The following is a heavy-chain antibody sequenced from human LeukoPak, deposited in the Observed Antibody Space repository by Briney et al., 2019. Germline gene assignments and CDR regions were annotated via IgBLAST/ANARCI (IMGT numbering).Heavy chain of an antibody. Sequence: GGSLRLSCAASGFTFSSYGMHWVRQAPGKGLEWVAVIWYDGSNKYYADSVKGRFTISRDNSKNTLYLQINSLRAEDTAVYYCASAFQNYDILTGPFDYWGQGTLVTVSS. CDR2: IWYDGSNK. CDR1: GFTFSSYG. V-gene: IGHV3-33*01. D-gene: IGHD3-9*01. J-gene: IGHJ4*02. CDR3: ASAFQNYDILTGPFDY.